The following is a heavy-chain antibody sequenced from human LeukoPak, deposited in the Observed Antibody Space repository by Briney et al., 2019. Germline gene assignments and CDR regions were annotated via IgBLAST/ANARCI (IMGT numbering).Heavy chain of an antibody. J-gene: IGHJ4*02. Sequence: GASVKVSCKASGYTFTGYYMHWVRQAPGQGLEWMGWINPNSGGTNYAQKFQGRVTMTRDTSISTAYMELSSLRSEDTAIYYCARGGFGSGSHFDYWGQGTLVTVSS. V-gene: IGHV1-2*02. CDR1: GYTFTGYY. CDR3: ARGGFGSGSHFDY. D-gene: IGHD3-10*01. CDR2: INPNSGGT.